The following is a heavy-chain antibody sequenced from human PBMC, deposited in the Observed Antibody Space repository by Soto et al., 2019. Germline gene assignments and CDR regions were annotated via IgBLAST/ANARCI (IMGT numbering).Heavy chain of an antibody. CDR3: ARYRRGTGWYYLGC. J-gene: IGHJ4*02. CDR2: IYDSGST. Sequence: PSEALSLTCTLSGAAISGDSWRWIRQPPGKGLEWLGYIYDSGSTNCSPSRQSRVTISVGVSKNHSSLALTSVTAADTAVYFCARYRRGTGWYYLGCCGQGILVTVSS. V-gene: IGHV4-59*01. D-gene: IGHD3-9*01. CDR1: GAAISGDS.